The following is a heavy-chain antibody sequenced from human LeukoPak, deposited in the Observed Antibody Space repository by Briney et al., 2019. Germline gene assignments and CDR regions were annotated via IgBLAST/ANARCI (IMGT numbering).Heavy chain of an antibody. Sequence: KTGGSLRLSCAASGFTFSNAWMTWVRQAPGKGLEWVGRIYRNADGGTTDYAAPVKGRFTISRDDSKNTLYLQMNSLKTEDTAVYFCTTEWGQYSGYEILFDYWGQGTLVTVSS. D-gene: IGHD5-12*01. J-gene: IGHJ4*02. CDR1: GFTFSNAW. V-gene: IGHV3-15*05. CDR2: IYRNADGGTT. CDR3: TTEWGQYSGYEILFDY.